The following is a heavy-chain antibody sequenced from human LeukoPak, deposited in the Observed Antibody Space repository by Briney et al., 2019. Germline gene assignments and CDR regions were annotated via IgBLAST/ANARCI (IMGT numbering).Heavy chain of an antibody. V-gene: IGHV1-18*01. Sequence: ASVNVSCKPSRYTFVNYLINWVRQAPGQGLEWMGWISPYNGDTNYAQKLQDRVTLTTDPSTTTAYMELTRRRSDDTAVYYCARGGLRVMVYRLYYMDVWGKGTTVTVSS. CDR2: ISPYNGDT. CDR1: RYTFVNYL. J-gene: IGHJ6*03. D-gene: IGHD2-8*01. CDR3: ARGGLRVMVYRLYYMDV.